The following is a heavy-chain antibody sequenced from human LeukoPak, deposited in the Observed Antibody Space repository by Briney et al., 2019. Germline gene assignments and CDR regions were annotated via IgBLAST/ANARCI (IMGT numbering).Heavy chain of an antibody. D-gene: IGHD3-16*01. J-gene: IGHJ5*02. CDR2: IIHSGST. V-gene: IGHV4-34*01. CDR1: GGSFSGYY. CDR3: ARGREERLGGNWFDP. Sequence: PSETLSLTCAVYGGSFSGYYWTWIRQPPGKGLEWIGEIIHSGSTNYNPSLKSRVTISVDTPKNQFSLKLSSVTAADTAVHYCARGREERLGGNWFDPWGQGTLVTVSS.